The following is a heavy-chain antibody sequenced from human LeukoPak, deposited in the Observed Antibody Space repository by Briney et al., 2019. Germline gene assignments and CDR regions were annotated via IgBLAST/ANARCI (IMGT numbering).Heavy chain of an antibody. V-gene: IGHV4-39*07. J-gene: IGHJ4*02. D-gene: IGHD3-22*01. CDR2: IYHSGST. CDR3: ARGYYYDSSGYPLFDY. CDR1: GGSISSSSYY. Sequence: SETLSLTCTVSGGSISSSSYYWGWIRQPPGKGLEWIGYIYHSGSTYYNPSLKSRVTISVDRSKNQFSLKLSSVTAADTAMYYCARGYYYDSSGYPLFDYWGRGTLVTVSS.